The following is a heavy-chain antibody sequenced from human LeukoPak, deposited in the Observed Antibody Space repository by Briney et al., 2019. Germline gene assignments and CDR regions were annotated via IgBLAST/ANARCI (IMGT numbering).Heavy chain of an antibody. Sequence: SVKVSCKASGYTFTNYDISWVRQAPGQGLEWMGRIIPILGIANYAQKFQGRVTITADKSTSTAYMELSSLRSEDTAVYYCARGSDIVVVTASYYYGMDVWGQGTTVTVSS. J-gene: IGHJ6*02. V-gene: IGHV1-69*04. CDR2: IIPILGIA. D-gene: IGHD2-21*02. CDR1: GYTFTNYD. CDR3: ARGSDIVVVTASYYYGMDV.